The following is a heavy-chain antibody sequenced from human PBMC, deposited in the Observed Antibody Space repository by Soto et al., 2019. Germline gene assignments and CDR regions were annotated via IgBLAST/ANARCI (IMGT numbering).Heavy chain of an antibody. D-gene: IGHD2-15*01. CDR1: GGTFSSYT. J-gene: IGHJ5*02. CDR3: ARDIVVVVAATGAFAGSRGFDP. Sequence: QVQLVQSGAEVKKPGSSVKVSCKASGGTFSSYTISWVRQAPGQGLEWMGRIIPILGIANYAQKFQGRVTITADKSTSTAYMELSSLRSEDTAVYCCARDIVVVVAATGAFAGSRGFDPWGQGTLVTVSS. V-gene: IGHV1-69*08. CDR2: IIPILGIA.